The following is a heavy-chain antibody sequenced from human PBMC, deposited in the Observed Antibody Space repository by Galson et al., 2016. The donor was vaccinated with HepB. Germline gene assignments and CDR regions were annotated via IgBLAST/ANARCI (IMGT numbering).Heavy chain of an antibody. CDR3: AKDPQMIARLPYYFDH. CDR2: ISYNGNRK. Sequence: SLRLSCAASGFTFDTFGLHWVRQVPGKGLEWVAVISYNGNRKYYADSVKGRFTISRDNSKSTLYLQMNSLRAEDTATYYCAKDPQMIARLPYYFDHWGQGALVTVSS. D-gene: IGHD6-6*01. J-gene: IGHJ4*02. CDR1: GFTFDTFG. V-gene: IGHV3-30*07.